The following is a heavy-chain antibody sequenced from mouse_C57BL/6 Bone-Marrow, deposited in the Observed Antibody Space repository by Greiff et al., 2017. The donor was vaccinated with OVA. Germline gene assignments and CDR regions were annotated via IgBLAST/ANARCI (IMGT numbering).Heavy chain of an antibody. CDR3: ARWAYSNSWYFDV. CDR2: INPSNGGT. D-gene: IGHD2-5*01. J-gene: IGHJ1*03. Sequence: VQLQQPGTELVKPGASVKLSCKASGYTFTSYWMHWVKPRPGQGLEWIGNINPSNGGTNYNEKFKSKATLTVDKSSSTAYMQLSSLTSEDSAVYYCARWAYSNSWYFDVGGTGTTVTVSS. CDR1: GYTFTSYW. V-gene: IGHV1-53*01.